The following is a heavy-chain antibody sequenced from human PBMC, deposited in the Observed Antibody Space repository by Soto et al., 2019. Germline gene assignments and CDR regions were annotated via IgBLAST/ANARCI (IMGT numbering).Heavy chain of an antibody. CDR1: GGSISTGDYY. Sequence: QVQLQVSGPGLVKPSQTLSLTCTVSGGSISTGDYYWSWIRQPPGKGMEWIGYIYYTGSTYYNPSLKSRVAMPVDTSKNQFSLNLSSVTAADTALYYCVRTYDYGDFDFDYWGQGTLVTVSS. V-gene: IGHV4-30-4*01. CDR3: VRTYDYGDFDFDY. D-gene: IGHD4-17*01. CDR2: IYYTGST. J-gene: IGHJ4*02.